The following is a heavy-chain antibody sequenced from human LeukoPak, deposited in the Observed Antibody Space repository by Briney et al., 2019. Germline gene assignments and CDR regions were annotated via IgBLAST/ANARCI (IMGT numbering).Heavy chain of an antibody. CDR2: ISYSGST. CDR1: GDSVSSSDYY. Sequence: SETLSLTCTVSGDSVSSSDYYWGWIRQPPGKGLGWIGTISYSGSTYYNPSLQSRVTISVDTSKNQFSLELSSVTAADTAVYYCARGSRRLADFHYWGQGTLVTVSS. CDR3: ARGSRRLADFHY. J-gene: IGHJ4*02. D-gene: IGHD1-26*01. V-gene: IGHV4-39*01.